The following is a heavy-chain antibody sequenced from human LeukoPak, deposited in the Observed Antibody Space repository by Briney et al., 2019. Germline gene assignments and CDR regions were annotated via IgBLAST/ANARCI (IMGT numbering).Heavy chain of an antibody. J-gene: IGHJ6*04. CDR2: ISSSGSTI. Sequence: GGSLRLSCAASGFTFSSYEMNWVRQAPGRGLEWVSYISSSGSTIYYADSVKGRFTISRDNAKNSLYLQMNSLRAEDTAVYYCAELGITMIGGVWGEGTTVTISS. D-gene: IGHD3-10*02. CDR1: GFTFSSYE. V-gene: IGHV3-48*03. CDR3: AELGITMIGGV.